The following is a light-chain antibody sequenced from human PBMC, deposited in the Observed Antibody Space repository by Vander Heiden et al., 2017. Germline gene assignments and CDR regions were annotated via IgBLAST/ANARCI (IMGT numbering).Light chain of an antibody. CDR1: QSIDSY. CDR2: AAS. V-gene: IGKV1-39*01. Sequence: IQMPQSPSSLSASVGDRVTITCRASQSIDSYVNWYQQKPGKAPKLLIYAASSLQSGVPSRCSGSASGTDCTLTIRSLQPEDFATYYCQQTYSYPKISRFAQATNAEI. J-gene: IGKJ1*01. CDR3: QQTYSYPKISR.